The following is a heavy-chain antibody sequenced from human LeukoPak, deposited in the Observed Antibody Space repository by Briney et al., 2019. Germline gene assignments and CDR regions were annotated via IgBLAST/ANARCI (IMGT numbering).Heavy chain of an antibody. CDR2: IYYSGST. D-gene: IGHD1-7*01. J-gene: IGHJ5*02. CDR3: ARDQGWNYEWFDP. V-gene: IGHV4-59*01. CDR1: GGSISSYY. Sequence: SETLSLTCTVSGGSISSYYWSWIRQPPGKGLEWIGYIYYSGSTNYNPSLKSRVTISVDTSKNQFSLKLSSVTAADTAVYYCARDQGWNYEWFDPWGQGTLVTVSS.